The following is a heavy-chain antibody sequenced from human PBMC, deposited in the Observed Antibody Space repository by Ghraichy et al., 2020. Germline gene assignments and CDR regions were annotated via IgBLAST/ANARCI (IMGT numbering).Heavy chain of an antibody. D-gene: IGHD4-17*01. CDR3: ARDIVYDYGDYTDYGMDV. Sequence: SVKVSCKASGGTFSSYAISWVRQAPGQGLEWMGGIIPIFGTANYAQKFQGRVTITADESTSTAYMELSSLRSEDTAVYYCARDIVYDYGDYTDYGMDVWGQGTTVTVSS. V-gene: IGHV1-69*13. CDR2: IIPIFGTA. J-gene: IGHJ6*02. CDR1: GGTFSSYA.